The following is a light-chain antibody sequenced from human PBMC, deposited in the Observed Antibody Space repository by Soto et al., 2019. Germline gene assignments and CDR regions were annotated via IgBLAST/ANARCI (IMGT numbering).Light chain of an antibody. Sequence: QSVLTQPPSASGTPGQRVTISCSESNSNIGSNYVYWYQQLPGTAPKLLIYRNDQRPSGIPDRFSGSKSGTSASLAISGLRSEDEADYYCSTWHDSLSAYVIFGGGTKLTVL. J-gene: IGLJ2*01. CDR3: STWHDSLSAYVI. CDR1: NSNIGSNY. CDR2: RND. V-gene: IGLV1-47*01.